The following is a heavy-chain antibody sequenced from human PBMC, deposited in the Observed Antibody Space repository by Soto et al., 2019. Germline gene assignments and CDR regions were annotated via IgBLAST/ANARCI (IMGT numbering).Heavy chain of an antibody. CDR2: ISSSGDRT. CDR1: GFTFSTYA. CDR3: AKTGGTVLLWFGEGDY. Sequence: GGSLRLSCAASGFTFSTYAMSWVRQAPGKGLEWVSAISSSGDRTYYAESVKGRLTISRDNSENTLYLQMDSLGADDTAVYYCAKTGGTVLLWFGEGDYWGQGILVTVSS. J-gene: IGHJ4*02. D-gene: IGHD3-10*01. V-gene: IGHV3-23*01.